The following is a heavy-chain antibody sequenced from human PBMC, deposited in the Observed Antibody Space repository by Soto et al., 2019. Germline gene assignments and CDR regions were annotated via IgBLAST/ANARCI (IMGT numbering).Heavy chain of an antibody. CDR2: IYSSGSP. V-gene: IGHV4-59*08. J-gene: IGHJ6*03. CDR1: GGSISGYY. Sequence: SETLSLTCTVSGGSISGYYWSWIRQPPGKGLEWIGYIYSSGSPNYNPSLKGRAAISVDTSENQTSLRLSSVTAADTAVYYCARVVIVPAARGHYNYFYMDVSGKGTTVTVSS. D-gene: IGHD2-2*01. CDR3: ARVVIVPAARGHYNYFYMDV.